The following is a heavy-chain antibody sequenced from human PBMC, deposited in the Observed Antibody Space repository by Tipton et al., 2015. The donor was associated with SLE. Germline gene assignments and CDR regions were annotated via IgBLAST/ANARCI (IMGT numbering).Heavy chain of an antibody. CDR3: ATSPLTL. CDR2: FSYTGGT. Sequence: TLSLTCTVSGGSISSSYYWGWFRQSPGKGLEWFGSFSYTGGTYYNPSLKSRVTISVDMSKNQFSLKLTSVTAADTAVYYCATSPLTLWGQGTLVTVSS. CDR1: GGSISSSYY. V-gene: IGHV4-39*07. J-gene: IGHJ4*02. D-gene: IGHD2-2*01.